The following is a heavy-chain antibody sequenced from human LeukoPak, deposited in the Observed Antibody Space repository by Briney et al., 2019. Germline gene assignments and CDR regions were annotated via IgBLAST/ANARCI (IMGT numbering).Heavy chain of an antibody. CDR2: INPNSGGT. J-gene: IGHJ4*02. Sequence: ASVKVSCKASGYTFTSYGISWVRQAPGQGLEWMGWINPNSGGTNYAQKFQGRVTMTRDTSISTAYMELSRLRSDDTAVYYCARLSGITGAFGLDYWGQGTLVTVSS. D-gene: IGHD1-20*01. V-gene: IGHV1-2*02. CDR3: ARLSGITGAFGLDY. CDR1: GYTFTSYG.